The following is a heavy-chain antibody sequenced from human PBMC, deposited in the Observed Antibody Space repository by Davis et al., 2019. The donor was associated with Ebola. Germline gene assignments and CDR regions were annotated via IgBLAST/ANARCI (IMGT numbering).Heavy chain of an antibody. D-gene: IGHD3-16*01. CDR1: GGSINSYY. CDR3: ARLVAQYDSDAYAYFDF. Sequence: MPSETLSLTCTVSGGSINSYYWSWIRQPPGKGLEYIGYRHYSGSTNYNPSLKTRVTISTDASNKQFSLKLHSVTAADTAVYYCARLVAQYDSDAYAYFDFWGQGIQVTVSS. J-gene: IGHJ4*02. CDR2: RHYSGST. V-gene: IGHV4-59*01.